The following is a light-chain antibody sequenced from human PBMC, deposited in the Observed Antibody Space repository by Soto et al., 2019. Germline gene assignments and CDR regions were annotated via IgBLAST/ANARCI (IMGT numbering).Light chain of an antibody. CDR1: QSVSSNF. V-gene: IGKV3-20*01. CDR3: HQRQSWPRT. J-gene: IGKJ1*01. CDR2: GAS. Sequence: EIVLTQSPGTLSLSPGERATLSCRASQSVSSNFLAWYQQKPGQAPRLLIYGASNRATGIPDKFNGSGSGTDFTLTINSLAPEDFAIYYCHQRQSWPRTFGQGTKVDIK.